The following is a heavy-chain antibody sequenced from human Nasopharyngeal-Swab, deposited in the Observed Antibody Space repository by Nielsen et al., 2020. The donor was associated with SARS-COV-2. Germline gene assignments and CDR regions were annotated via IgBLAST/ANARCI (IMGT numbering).Heavy chain of an antibody. Sequence: WMRQAPGQGLEWMGGIIPIFGTANYAQKFQGRVTITADESTRTAYMELSSLRSEDTAMYYCAREGAHYYDSSGYFSHDYWGQGTLVTVSS. CDR2: IIPIFGTA. D-gene: IGHD3-22*01. V-gene: IGHV1-69*01. CDR3: AREGAHYYDSSGYFSHDY. J-gene: IGHJ4*02.